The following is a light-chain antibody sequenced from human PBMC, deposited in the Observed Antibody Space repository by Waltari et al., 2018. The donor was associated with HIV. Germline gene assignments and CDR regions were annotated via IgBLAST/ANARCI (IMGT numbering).Light chain of an antibody. CDR2: GKN. V-gene: IGLV3-19*01. CDR3: NSRNSNGNHVL. Sequence: SSELAQDPAVSVALGQPVRITGQGDSRRSYNDSWYQQRTGQAPIHIIYGKNNRPSGIPDRYSGSSSGNTASLTITGAQAEDEADYYCNSRNSNGNHVLFGGGTKLTVL. CDR1: SRRSYN. J-gene: IGLJ2*01.